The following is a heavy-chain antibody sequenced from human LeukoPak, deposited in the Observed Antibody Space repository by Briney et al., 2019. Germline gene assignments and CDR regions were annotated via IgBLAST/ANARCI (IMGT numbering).Heavy chain of an antibody. CDR1: GGSISSYY. Sequence: SETLSLTCTVSGGSISSYYWSWIRQPPGKGLEWIGYIYYSGSTNYNPSLKSRVTISVGTSKNQFSLKLSSVTAADTAVYYCARGIGPYYDFWSGSWYYFDYWGQGTLVTVSS. D-gene: IGHD3-3*01. V-gene: IGHV4-59*12. CDR3: ARGIGPYYDFWSGSWYYFDY. J-gene: IGHJ4*02. CDR2: IYYSGST.